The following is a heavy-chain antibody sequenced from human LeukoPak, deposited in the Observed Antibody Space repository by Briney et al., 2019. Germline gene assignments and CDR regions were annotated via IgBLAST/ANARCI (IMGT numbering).Heavy chain of an antibody. V-gene: IGHV4-59*01. CDR3: ARDLWFGESSD. D-gene: IGHD3-10*01. J-gene: IGHJ4*02. CDR1: GGSISSYY. Sequence: SETLSLTCTVSGGSISSYYWSWIRQPPGKGLEWIGYIYYSGSTNYNPSLKSRVTISVDTSKNQFSLKLSSVTAADTAVYYCARDLWFGESSDWGQGTLVTVSS. CDR2: IYYSGST.